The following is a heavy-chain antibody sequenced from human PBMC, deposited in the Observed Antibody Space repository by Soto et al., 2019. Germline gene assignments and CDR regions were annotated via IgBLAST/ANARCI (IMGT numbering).Heavy chain of an antibody. CDR2: ISGSGGST. J-gene: IGHJ4*02. CDR1: GFTFSRYA. V-gene: IGHV3-23*01. CDR3: AKFRIAVTGRDFDY. D-gene: IGHD6-19*01. Sequence: PGGSLRLSCAASGFTFSRYAMSWVRQAPGKGLEWVSAISGSGGSTYYADSVKGRFTISRDNSKNTLYLQMNSLRAEDTAVYYCAKFRIAVTGRDFDYWGQGTLVTVSS.